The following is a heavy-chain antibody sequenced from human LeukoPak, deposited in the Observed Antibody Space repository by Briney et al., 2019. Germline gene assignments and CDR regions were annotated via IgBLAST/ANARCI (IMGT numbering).Heavy chain of an antibody. CDR1: GFPFSRYN. CDR2: ISSGSYI. D-gene: IGHD2-15*01. Sequence: KTGGSLRLSCAASGFPFSRYNLHWVRQAPGKGLEWVSSISSGSYIYYADSGKGRFTISRDNAKNSVYLQMNSLRAEDTAVYYCARGYCSGGSCYSGSYYWGQGTLVTVSS. CDR3: ARGYCSGGSCYSGSYY. J-gene: IGHJ4*02. V-gene: IGHV3-21*01.